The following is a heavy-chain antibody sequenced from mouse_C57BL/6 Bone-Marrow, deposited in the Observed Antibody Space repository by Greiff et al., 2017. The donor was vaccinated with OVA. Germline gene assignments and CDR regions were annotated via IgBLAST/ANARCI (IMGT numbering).Heavy chain of an antibody. Sequence: DVQLQESGPGLVKPSQSLSLTCSVTGYSITSGYYWNWIRQFPGNKLEWMGYISYDGSNNYNPSLKNRISITRDTSKNQFFLKLNSVTTEDTATYYCAREAGLYYFDYWGQGTTLTVSS. CDR2: ISYDGSN. CDR3: AREAGLYYFDY. CDR1: GYSITSGYY. V-gene: IGHV3-6*01. D-gene: IGHD3-3*01. J-gene: IGHJ2*01.